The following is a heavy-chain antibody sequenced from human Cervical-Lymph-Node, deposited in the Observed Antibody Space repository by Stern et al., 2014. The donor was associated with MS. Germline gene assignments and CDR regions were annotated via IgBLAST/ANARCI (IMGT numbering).Heavy chain of an antibody. V-gene: IGHV1-3*01. CDR3: ARDQIVVVPSAAMRGGMDV. CDR2: INAGNGNT. CDR1: GYTFTSYA. Sequence: VQLEESGAEVKKPGASVKVSCKASGYTFTSYAMHWVRQAPGQRLEWMGWINAGNGNTKYSQKFQGRVTITRDTSASTAYMELSSLRSEDTAVYYCARDQIVVVPSAAMRGGMDVWGQGTTVTVSS. D-gene: IGHD2-2*01. J-gene: IGHJ6*02.